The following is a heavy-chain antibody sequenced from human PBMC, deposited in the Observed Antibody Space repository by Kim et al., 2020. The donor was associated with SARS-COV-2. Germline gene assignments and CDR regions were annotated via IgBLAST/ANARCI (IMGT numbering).Heavy chain of an antibody. D-gene: IGHD3-10*01. CDR1: GGSISSGGYY. V-gene: IGHV4-31*03. CDR3: ARQAYGSGSYEVAFDI. CDR2: IYYSGST. J-gene: IGHJ3*02. Sequence: SETLSLTCTVSGGSISSGGYYWSWIRQHPGKGLEWIGYIYYSGSTYYNPSLKSRVTISVDTSKNQFSLKLSSVTAADTAVYYCARQAYGSGSYEVAFDIWGQGTMVTVSS.